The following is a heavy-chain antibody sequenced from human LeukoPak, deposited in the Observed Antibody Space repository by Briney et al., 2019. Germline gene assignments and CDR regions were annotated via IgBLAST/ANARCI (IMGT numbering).Heavy chain of an antibody. D-gene: IGHD3-3*01. CDR2: INHSGST. Sequence: SETLSLTYAVYGGSFSGYYWSWIRQPPGKGLEWIGEINHSGSTNYNPSLKSRVTISVDTSKNQFSLKLSSVTAADTAVYYCARLRFLEWYDYWGQGTLVTVSS. CDR1: GGSFSGYY. V-gene: IGHV4-34*01. CDR3: ARLRFLEWYDY. J-gene: IGHJ4*02.